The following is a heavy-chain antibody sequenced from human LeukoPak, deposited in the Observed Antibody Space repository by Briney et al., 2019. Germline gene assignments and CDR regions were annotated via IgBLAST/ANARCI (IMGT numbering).Heavy chain of an antibody. CDR3: SKDARFFIEKCYFDY. J-gene: IGHJ4*02. CDR2: ISYDGSNK. Sequence: GGSLRLSCAAYGFTFSTYGMHWVRQAPGKGLKWVAVISYDGSNKYYADSVKGRFTISRDNSKNTQYLQMNSLRAEDTAVYYCSKDARFFIEKCYFDYWGQGTLVTVSS. D-gene: IGHD3-3*01. CDR1: GFTFSTYG. V-gene: IGHV3-30*18.